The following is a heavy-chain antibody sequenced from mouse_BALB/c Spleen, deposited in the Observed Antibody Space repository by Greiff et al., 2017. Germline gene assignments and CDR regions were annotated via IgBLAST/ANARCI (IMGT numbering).Heavy chain of an antibody. CDR2: INPSSGYT. D-gene: IGHD2-4*01. V-gene: IGHV1-4*01. J-gene: IGHJ4*01. CDR1: GYTFTSYT. Sequence: QVQLQQSGAELARPGASVKMSCKASGYTFTSYTMHWVKQRPGQGLEWIGYINPSSGYTNYNQKFKDKATLTADKSSSTAYMQLSSLTSEDSAVYYCARSIYYDYDEYYYAMDYWGQGTSVTVSS. CDR3: ARSIYYDYDEYYYAMDY.